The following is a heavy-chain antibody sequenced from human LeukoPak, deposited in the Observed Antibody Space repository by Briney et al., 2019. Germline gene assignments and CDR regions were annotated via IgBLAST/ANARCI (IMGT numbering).Heavy chain of an antibody. V-gene: IGHV4-39*07. CDR1: GGSISSSSYY. D-gene: IGHD1-1*01. J-gene: IGHJ4*02. Sequence: SETLSLTCSVSGGSISSSSYYWGWIRQPPGKGLEWIGSIYYSGSTYYNPSLKSRVTISVDTSKNQFSLKLSSVTAADTAVYYCARGPLPNDPRAHYFDYWGQGTLVTVSS. CDR3: ARGPLPNDPRAHYFDY. CDR2: IYYSGST.